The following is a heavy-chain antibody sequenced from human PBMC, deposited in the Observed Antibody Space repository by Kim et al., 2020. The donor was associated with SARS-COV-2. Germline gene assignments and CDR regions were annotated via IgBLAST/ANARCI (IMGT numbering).Heavy chain of an antibody. D-gene: IGHD5-18*01. Sequence: SETLSLTCTVSGGSVSSVSYYWGWIRQPPGKGLEWIASLHYTGSTYYNPSLRSRVTISVDTSKNRFSLNLYSVSAADTAVYYCVRAWNTAMVNDWGQRTLVTISS. J-gene: IGHJ4*02. CDR1: GGSVSSVSYY. CDR2: LHYTGST. V-gene: IGHV4-39*07. CDR3: VRAWNTAMVND.